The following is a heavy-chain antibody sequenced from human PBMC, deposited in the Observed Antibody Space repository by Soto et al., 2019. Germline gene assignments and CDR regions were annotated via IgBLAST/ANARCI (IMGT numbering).Heavy chain of an antibody. J-gene: IGHJ5*02. Sequence: SETLCLTCAVAGGSISSGGYSWSWIRQPPGKGLEAIGYIYHSVSTYYNPSLKSRVTISVDRSKNQFSLNLSSVSAADTAVSYCARVPSPWGQGTLVTVS. CDR2: IYHSVST. V-gene: IGHV4-30-2*01. CDR1: GGSISSGGYS. CDR3: ARVPSP.